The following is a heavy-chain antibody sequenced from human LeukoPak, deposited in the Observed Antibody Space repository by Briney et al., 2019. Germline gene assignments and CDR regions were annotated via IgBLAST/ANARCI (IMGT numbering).Heavy chain of an antibody. CDR2: ISAYNGDT. J-gene: IGHJ4*02. CDR1: GYTFTSYG. V-gene: IGHV1-18*01. Sequence: ASVKVSCKTSGYTFTSYGISWVRQAAGQGLEWMGWISAYNGDTNSAQSLQGRVTMTTDTSTSTAYMELRSLRSDDTAVYYCARMVGGYSDVHFDHWGQGTLVTVSS. CDR3: ARMVGGYSDVHFDH. D-gene: IGHD2-15*01.